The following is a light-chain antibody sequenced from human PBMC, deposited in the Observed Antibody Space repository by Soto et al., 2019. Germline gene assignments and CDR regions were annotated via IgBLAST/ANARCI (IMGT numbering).Light chain of an antibody. CDR1: QSVSSSY. CDR3: RQYGSTPPLT. CDR2: GAS. V-gene: IGKV3-20*01. J-gene: IGKJ4*01. Sequence: EIVLTQSPGTLSLSPGERATLSCRASQSVSSSYLAWYQQKTGQAPRLLIYGASSSTTGIADRLSGSWSGTDFTSTISRPVPADVAVNYCRQYGSTPPLTFGGGTKVEIK.